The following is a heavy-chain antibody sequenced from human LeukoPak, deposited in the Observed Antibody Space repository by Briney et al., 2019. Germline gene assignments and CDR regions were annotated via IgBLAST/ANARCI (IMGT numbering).Heavy chain of an antibody. Sequence: SVKVSCKASGGTFSSYAISWVRQAPGQGLEWMGGIIPIFGTANYAQKFQGRVTITTDESTSTAYMELSSLRSEDTAVYYCARGIAARPIYYYYHYMDVWGKGTTVTVSS. CDR3: ARGIAARPIYYYYHYMDV. D-gene: IGHD6-6*01. V-gene: IGHV1-69*05. J-gene: IGHJ6*03. CDR2: IIPIFGTA. CDR1: GGTFSSYA.